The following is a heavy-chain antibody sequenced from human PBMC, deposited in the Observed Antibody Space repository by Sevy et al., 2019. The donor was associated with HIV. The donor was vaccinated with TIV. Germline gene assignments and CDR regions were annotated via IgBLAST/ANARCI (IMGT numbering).Heavy chain of an antibody. D-gene: IGHD3-22*01. V-gene: IGHV4-34*01. Sequence: SETLSLTCDVSGGSLSGYFWLWIRQPPGRGLEWVGEVDHSGRTTYNPSLRIRVTISIDTSKSQFSLKLTSVTAADTAVYYCASPMIKNNRYGMELWGQGTTVNVSS. CDR3: ASPMIKNNRYGMEL. CDR1: GGSLSGYF. CDR2: VDHSGRT. J-gene: IGHJ6*02.